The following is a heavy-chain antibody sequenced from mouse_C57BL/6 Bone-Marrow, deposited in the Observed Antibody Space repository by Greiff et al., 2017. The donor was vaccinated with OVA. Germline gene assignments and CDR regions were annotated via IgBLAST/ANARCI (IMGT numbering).Heavy chain of an antibody. D-gene: IGHD2-4*01. V-gene: IGHV3-6*01. CDR3: ARAIYYDYMDY. Sequence: ESGPGLVKPSQSLSLTCSVTGYSITSGYYWNWIRQFPGNKLEWMGYISYDGSNNYNPSLKNRISITRDTSKNQFFLKLNSVTTEDTATYYCARAIYYDYMDYWGQGTSVTVSS. J-gene: IGHJ4*01. CDR1: GYSITSGYY. CDR2: ISYDGSN.